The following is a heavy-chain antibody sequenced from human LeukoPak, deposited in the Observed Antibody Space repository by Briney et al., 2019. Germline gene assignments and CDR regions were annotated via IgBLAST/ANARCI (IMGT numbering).Heavy chain of an antibody. D-gene: IGHD2-2*02. J-gene: IGHJ5*02. V-gene: IGHV1-69*13. CDR3: ARVPAAISVWFDP. Sequence: ASVKVSCKASGGTFSSYAISWVRQAPGQGLEWMGGIIPIFGTANYAQKFQGRVTITADESTSTAYMELSSLRSEDTAVYYCARVPAAISVWFDPWGQGTLVTVSS. CDR2: IIPIFGTA. CDR1: GGTFSSYA.